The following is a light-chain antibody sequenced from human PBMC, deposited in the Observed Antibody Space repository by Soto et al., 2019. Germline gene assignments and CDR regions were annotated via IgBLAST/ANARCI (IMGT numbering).Light chain of an antibody. J-gene: IGKJ1*01. CDR2: GAS. Sequence: EIVMTQSPATLSLSPGERATLSCRASQSVNSNLAWYQQKPGQATRLIIYGASSRATGIPDRFSGSGSGTDFTLTISSLQPEDFAAYYCQQSYSTLSWTFGQGTKVDIK. V-gene: IGKV3D-15*01. CDR1: QSVNSN. CDR3: QQSYSTLSWT.